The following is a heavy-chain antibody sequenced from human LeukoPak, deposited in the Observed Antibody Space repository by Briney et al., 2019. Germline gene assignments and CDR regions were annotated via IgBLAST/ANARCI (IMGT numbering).Heavy chain of an antibody. CDR1: GGSISSYY. CDR2: IYYSGST. CDR3: ARDGGWELRFDP. D-gene: IGHD1-26*01. V-gene: IGHV4-59*12. Sequence: SETLSLTCTVSGGSISSYYWSWIRQPPGKGLEWIGYIYYSGSTNYNPSLKSRVTISVDTSKNQFSLKLSSVTAADTGVYYCARDGGWELRFDPWGQGTLVTVSS. J-gene: IGHJ5*02.